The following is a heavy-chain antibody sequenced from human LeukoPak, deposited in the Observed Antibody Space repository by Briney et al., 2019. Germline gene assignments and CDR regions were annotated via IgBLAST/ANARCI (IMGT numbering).Heavy chain of an antibody. Sequence: PGGSLRLSCAASGFTFRSYAMTWVRQAPGKGLEWVSAISGSGGNTYYAGSVKGRFTISRDNSKNTLYLQMNSLRAEDTAVYYCAKFWGAAGTLNYGMDVWGQGTMVTVSS. CDR3: AKFWGAAGTLNYGMDV. V-gene: IGHV3-23*01. CDR1: GFTFRSYA. CDR2: ISGSGGNT. J-gene: IGHJ6*02. D-gene: IGHD6-13*01.